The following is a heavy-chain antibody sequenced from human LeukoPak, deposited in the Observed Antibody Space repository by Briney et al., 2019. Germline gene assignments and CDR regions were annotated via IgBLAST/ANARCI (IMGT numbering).Heavy chain of an antibody. Sequence: PGGSLRLSCAASGFTFDDYAMHWVRQAPGKGLEWVSLISWDGGSTYYADSVKGRFTISRDNSKNSLYLQMNSLRAEDTALYYCAKAGIAVAPGYYYYMDVWGKGTTVTVSS. CDR1: GFTFDDYA. V-gene: IGHV3-43D*03. CDR2: ISWDGGST. CDR3: AKAGIAVAPGYYYYMDV. J-gene: IGHJ6*03. D-gene: IGHD6-19*01.